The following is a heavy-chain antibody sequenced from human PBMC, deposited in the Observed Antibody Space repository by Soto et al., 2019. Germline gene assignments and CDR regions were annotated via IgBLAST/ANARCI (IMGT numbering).Heavy chain of an antibody. Sequence: GGSLRLSCAASGFTFSSYAMSWVRQAPGKGLEWVSAISGSGGSTYYADSVKGRFTISRDNSKNTLYLQMNSLRAEDTAVYYCAKTGRGYCSGGSCYHDYWGQGTLVTVSS. V-gene: IGHV3-23*01. CDR2: ISGSGGST. CDR1: GFTFSSYA. CDR3: AKTGRGYCSGGSCYHDY. J-gene: IGHJ4*02. D-gene: IGHD2-15*01.